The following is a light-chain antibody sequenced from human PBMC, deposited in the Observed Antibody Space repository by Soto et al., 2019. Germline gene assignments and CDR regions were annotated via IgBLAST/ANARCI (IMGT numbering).Light chain of an antibody. V-gene: IGKV1-33*01. CDR2: DAS. J-gene: IGKJ1*01. Sequence: DIQMTQSPYSLSASVGDRVTITCQASQDINKNLIWYQQKPGKAPKLLIYDASDLQSGVPSRFSGSGSGTDFTLTISCLQSEDFATYYCQQYYSYPQTFGQGTK. CDR1: QDINKN. CDR3: QQYYSYPQT.